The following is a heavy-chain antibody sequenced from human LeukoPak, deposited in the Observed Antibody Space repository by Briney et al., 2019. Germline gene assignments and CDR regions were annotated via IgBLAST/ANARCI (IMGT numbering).Heavy chain of an antibody. J-gene: IGHJ4*02. V-gene: IGHV3-23*01. CDR3: AKEINSNWND. CDR2: ISGSATST. CDR1: GFTFSSYA. Sequence: GGSLRLSCAASGFTFSSYAMSWVRQAPGKGLEWVSHISGSATSTYYADSVRGRFTISRDNSKNTLFLQMNSLRAEDTAVYYCAKEINSNWNDWGQGTLVTVSS. D-gene: IGHD1-1*01.